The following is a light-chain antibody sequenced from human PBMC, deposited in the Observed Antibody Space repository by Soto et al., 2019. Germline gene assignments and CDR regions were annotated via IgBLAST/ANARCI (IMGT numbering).Light chain of an antibody. CDR2: EVT. Sequence: QSVLTQPASVSGSPGQTITISCTGTSSDIGGYNAVSWYQHHPGKAPKLSIYEVTHRPAGISDRVSASKSGNTASLTICGLQPEDETDYYWDSFRVTPRYVFGS. CDR1: SSDIGGYNA. J-gene: IGLJ1*01. CDR3: DSFRVTPRYV. V-gene: IGLV2-14*01.